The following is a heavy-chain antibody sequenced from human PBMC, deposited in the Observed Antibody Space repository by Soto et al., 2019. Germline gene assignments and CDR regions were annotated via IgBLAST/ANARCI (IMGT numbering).Heavy chain of an antibody. Sequence: QVQLQQWGAGLLKPSETLSLTCAVYGGSFSGYYWSWIRQPPGKGPEWIGEINHSGSTNYNPSLKSRVTISVDTSKNHFPLKLSSVPAADTAVYYCARKIAGSWVFDYWGKETLFPVS. D-gene: IGHD6-13*01. CDR3: ARKIAGSWVFDY. CDR2: INHSGST. CDR1: GGSFSGYY. V-gene: IGHV4-34*01. J-gene: IGHJ4*02.